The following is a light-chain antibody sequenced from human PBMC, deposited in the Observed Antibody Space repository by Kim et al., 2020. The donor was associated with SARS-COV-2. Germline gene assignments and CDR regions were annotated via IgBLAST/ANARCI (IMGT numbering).Light chain of an antibody. CDR3: QAWDSSTNYV. J-gene: IGLJ1*01. CDR1: KVGDKY. Sequence: VSQGKTASITCAGDKVGDKYACWYQQKPGQSPVLVIYQDSKRPSGIPERFSGSNSGNTATLTISGTQAMDEADYYCQAWDSSTNYVFGTGTKVTVL. V-gene: IGLV3-1*01. CDR2: QDS.